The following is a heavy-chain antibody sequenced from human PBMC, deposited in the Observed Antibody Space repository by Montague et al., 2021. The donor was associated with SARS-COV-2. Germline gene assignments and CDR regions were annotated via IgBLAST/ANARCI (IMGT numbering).Heavy chain of an antibody. CDR2: IYYSGST. Sequence: SETLSLTRTVSGGSISSSSYYWSWIRQPPGKGLEWIGSIYYSGSTYYNPSLKSRVTISVDTSKNQFSLKLSSVTAADTAVYYCARKEMKYSSIWSTGGNWFDPWGQGTLVTVSS. CDR1: GGSISSSSYY. D-gene: IGHD6-13*01. CDR3: ARKEMKYSSIWSTGGNWFDP. J-gene: IGHJ5*02. V-gene: IGHV4-39*01.